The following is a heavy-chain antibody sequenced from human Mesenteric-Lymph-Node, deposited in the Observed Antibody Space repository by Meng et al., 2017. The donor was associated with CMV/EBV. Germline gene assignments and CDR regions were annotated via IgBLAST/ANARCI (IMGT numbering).Heavy chain of an antibody. CDR1: GFTFNNYW. J-gene: IGHJ5*02. CDR3: TRGGSGTYYGRFDP. D-gene: IGHD3-3*01. Sequence: SGFTFNNYWMLWVRQPPGKGLVWVSRINLDGSLTYYADSVKGRFTVSRDNTKKTLFLQMNNLGAEDTAFYYCTRGGSGTYYGRFDPWGQGTLVTVSS. CDR2: INLDGSLT. V-gene: IGHV3-74*01.